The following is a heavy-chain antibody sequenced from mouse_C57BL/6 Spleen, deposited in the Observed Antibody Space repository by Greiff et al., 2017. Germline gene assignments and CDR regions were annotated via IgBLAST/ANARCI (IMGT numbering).Heavy chain of an antibody. Sequence: EVKLVESGGGLVKPGGSLKLSCAASGFTFSSYAMSWVRQTPEKRLEWVATISDGGSYTYYPDNVKGRFTISRDNAKNNLYLQMSHLKSEDTAMYYCARDIWDYWYFDVWGTGTTVTVSS. V-gene: IGHV5-4*01. CDR2: ISDGGSYT. J-gene: IGHJ1*03. D-gene: IGHD4-1*01. CDR1: GFTFSSYA. CDR3: ARDIWDYWYFDV.